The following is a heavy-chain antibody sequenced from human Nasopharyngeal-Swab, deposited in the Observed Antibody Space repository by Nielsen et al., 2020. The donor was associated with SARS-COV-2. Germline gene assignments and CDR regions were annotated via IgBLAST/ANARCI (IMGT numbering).Heavy chain of an antibody. CDR2: ISHSGGGT. CDR3: ARVDGYSYGYYYYYYGMDV. D-gene: IGHD5-18*01. V-gene: IGHV3-23*01. J-gene: IGHJ6*02. CDR1: GFSFSNYG. Sequence: GGSLRLSCAVSGFSFSNYGMTWVRQAPGKGLEWVSGISHSGGGTYYADSVKGRFTISRDNAKNSLYLQMNSLRAEDTAVYYCARVDGYSYGYYYYYYGMDVWGQGTTVTVSS.